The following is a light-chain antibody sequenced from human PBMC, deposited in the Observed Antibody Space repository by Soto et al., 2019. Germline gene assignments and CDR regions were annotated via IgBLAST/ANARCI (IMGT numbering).Light chain of an antibody. CDR3: CSYAGSSTFV. V-gene: IGLV2-23*03. CDR2: EGS. Sequence: QSALTQPASVSGSPGQSITISCTGTSSDVGSYNLVSWYQQHPGKAPKLMIYEGSKRPSGVPNRFSGSKSGNTASLTISGLQAEDEADYYCCSYAGSSTFVFGGGTKVTVL. CDR1: SSDVGSYNL. J-gene: IGLJ2*01.